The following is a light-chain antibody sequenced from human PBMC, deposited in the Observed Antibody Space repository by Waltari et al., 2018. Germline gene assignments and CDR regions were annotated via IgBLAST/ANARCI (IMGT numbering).Light chain of an antibody. Sequence: QSVLTQPPSASGTPGQRVTISCSGSSSNIGSNYVYWYQQLPGTAPKLLIYRNNQRPSGVPDRFSGSKSDTSASLAISGLRSEDEADYYCAAWDDSLKVFGGGTKLTVL. V-gene: IGLV1-47*01. CDR3: AAWDDSLKV. CDR2: RNN. J-gene: IGLJ3*02. CDR1: SSNIGSNY.